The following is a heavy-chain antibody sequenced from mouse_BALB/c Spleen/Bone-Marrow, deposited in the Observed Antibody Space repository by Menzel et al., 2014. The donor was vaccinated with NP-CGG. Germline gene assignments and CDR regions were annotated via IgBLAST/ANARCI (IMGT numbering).Heavy chain of an antibody. CDR3: AGDGAY. CDR1: GFNIKDTY. J-gene: IGHJ3*01. V-gene: IGHV14-3*02. D-gene: IGHD3-3*01. CDR2: IDPANGNT. Sequence: VQLQQSGAELVKPGASVKLSCTASGFNIKDTYMHWVKQRPEQGLEWIGRIDPANGNTKYDPKFQGKATITADTSSNTAYLQLSRLTSEDTAVYYWAGDGAYWGQGALVTVTA.